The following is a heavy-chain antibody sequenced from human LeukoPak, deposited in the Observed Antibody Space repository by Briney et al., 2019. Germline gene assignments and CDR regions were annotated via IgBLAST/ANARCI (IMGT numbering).Heavy chain of an antibody. CDR3: ARDMSRYYYGSGSYRDYYYGMDV. CDR1: GGSISSGGYY. V-gene: IGHV4-31*03. D-gene: IGHD3-10*01. J-gene: IGHJ6*02. CDR2: IYYSGST. Sequence: PSETLSLTCTVSGGSISSGGYYWSWIRQHPGKGLEWIGYIYYSGSTYYNPSLKSRVTISVDTSKNQFSLKLSSVTAADTAVYYCARDMSRYYYGSGSYRDYYYGMDVWGQGTTVTVSS.